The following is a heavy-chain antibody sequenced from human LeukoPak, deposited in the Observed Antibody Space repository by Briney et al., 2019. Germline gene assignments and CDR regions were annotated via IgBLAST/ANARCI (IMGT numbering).Heavy chain of an antibody. D-gene: IGHD3-22*01. V-gene: IGHV1-18*04. CDR2: ISAYNGNT. CDR3: ARVILFQDYYDSSGYYYWFDP. Sequence: ASVKVSFKASGYTFTSYYMHWVRQAPGQGLEWMGWISAYNGNTNYAQKFQGRVTMTTDTSTSTAYMELRSLRSGDTAVFYCARVILFQDYYDSSGYYYWFDPWGQGTLVTVSS. J-gene: IGHJ5*02. CDR1: GYTFTSYY.